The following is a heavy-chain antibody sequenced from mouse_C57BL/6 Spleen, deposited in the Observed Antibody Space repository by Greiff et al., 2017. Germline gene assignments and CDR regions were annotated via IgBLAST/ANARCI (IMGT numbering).Heavy chain of an antibody. V-gene: IGHV1-54*01. CDR2: INPGSGGT. J-gene: IGHJ2*01. CDR3: ARHGSSYGNYYFDY. D-gene: IGHD1-1*01. Sequence: QVQLQQSGAELVRPGTSVKVSCKASGYAFTNYLIEWVKQRPGQGLEWIGVINPGSGGTNYNEKFKGKATLTADKSSSTAYMQLSSLTSEDSAVYFCARHGSSYGNYYFDYWDQGTTLTVSS. CDR1: GYAFTNYL.